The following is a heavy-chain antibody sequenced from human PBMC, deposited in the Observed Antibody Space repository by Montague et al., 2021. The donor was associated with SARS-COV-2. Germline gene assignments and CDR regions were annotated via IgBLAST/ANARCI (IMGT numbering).Heavy chain of an antibody. D-gene: IGHD3-10*01. CDR1: GGSFSGYY. CDR2: INHSGST. V-gene: IGHV4-34*01. J-gene: IGHJ6*02. CDR3: ARGSGVYYYYYYGMDV. Sequence: SETLSLTCAVYGGSFSGYYWSWIRRPPGKGLEWIGEINHSGSTNYNPSLKSRVTISVDTSKNQFSLKLSSVTAADTAVYYCARGSGVYYYYYYGMDVWGQGTTVTGSS.